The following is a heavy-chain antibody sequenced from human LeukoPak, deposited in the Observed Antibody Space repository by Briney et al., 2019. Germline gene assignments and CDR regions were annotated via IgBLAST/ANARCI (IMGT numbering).Heavy chain of an antibody. CDR3: ARVVVPAAIDAFDI. V-gene: IGHV4-34*01. D-gene: IGHD2-2*02. CDR2: INHSGST. CDR1: GGSFSGYY. Sequence: SETLSLTCAVYGGSFSGYYWSWIRQPPGKGLEWIGEINHSGSTNYNPSLKSRVTISEDTSKNQFSLKLSSVTAADTAVYYCARVVVPAAIDAFDIWGQGTMVTVSS. J-gene: IGHJ3*02.